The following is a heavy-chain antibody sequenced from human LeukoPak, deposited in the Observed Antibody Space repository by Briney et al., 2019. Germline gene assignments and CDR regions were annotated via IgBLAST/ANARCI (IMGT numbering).Heavy chain of an antibody. Sequence: GGSLRLSCAASGFTFSSYSMNWVRQAPGKGLEWVSSISSSSSYIYYADSVKGRFTISRDNAKNSLYLQMNSLRAEDTAVYYCASSQPVAGMVDYWGQGTLVTVSS. D-gene: IGHD6-19*01. CDR2: ISSSSSYI. J-gene: IGHJ4*02. CDR1: GFTFSSYS. CDR3: ASSQPVAGMVDY. V-gene: IGHV3-21*01.